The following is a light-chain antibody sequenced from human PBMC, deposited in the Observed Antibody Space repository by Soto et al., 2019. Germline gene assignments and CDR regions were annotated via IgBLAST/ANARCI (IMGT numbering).Light chain of an antibody. CDR1: QDISNY. CDR2: AAS. J-gene: IGKJ4*01. CDR3: QEYNSAPART. Sequence: DIQMTQSPSSLSASVGARVTITCRASQDISNYLAWYQQKPGKGPNLLISAASTLQSGVPSRFSGSGSGTAFTLTISSLQPDDDAAYYCQEYNSAPARTFGGGTKVEIK. V-gene: IGKV1-27*01.